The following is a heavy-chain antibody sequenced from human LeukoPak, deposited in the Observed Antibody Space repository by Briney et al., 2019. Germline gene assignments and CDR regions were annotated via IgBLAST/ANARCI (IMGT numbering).Heavy chain of an antibody. CDR3: ARDESYFGFWRGYRAGYFDY. CDR2: ISAYNGNT. CDR1: GYTFTSYG. Sequence: ASVKVSCKASGYTFTSYGISWVRQAPGQGLEWMGWISAYNGNTNYAQKLQGRVTMTTDTSTSTAYMELRSLRSDDTAVYYCARDESYFGFWRGYRAGYFDYWGQGTLVTVSS. J-gene: IGHJ4*02. D-gene: IGHD3-3*01. V-gene: IGHV1-18*01.